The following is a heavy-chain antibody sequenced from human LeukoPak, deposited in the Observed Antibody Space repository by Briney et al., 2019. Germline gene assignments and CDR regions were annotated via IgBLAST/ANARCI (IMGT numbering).Heavy chain of an antibody. V-gene: IGHV5-51*01. J-gene: IGHJ3*02. CDR3: ARVVVLVGTQSAFDI. CDR1: GYSFTSYW. Sequence: GESLKISCKGSGYSFTSYWIGWVRQMPGKGLEWMGIIYPGDSDTRNSPSFQGQVTISADKSISTAYLQWSSLRASDTAMYYCARVVVLVGTQSAFDIWGQGTMVTVSS. D-gene: IGHD2-2*01. CDR2: IYPGDSDT.